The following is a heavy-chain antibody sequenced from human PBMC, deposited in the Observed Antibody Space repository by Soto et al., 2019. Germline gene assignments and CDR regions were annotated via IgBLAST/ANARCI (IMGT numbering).Heavy chain of an antibody. CDR3: AKNGQPPCYFYGMDV. V-gene: IGHV1-18*01. J-gene: IGHJ6*02. CDR2: VSGYNGDT. CDR1: GYTFSRYG. Sequence: QGQLVQSGPEVKKPGASVKVSCKASGYTFSRYGISWVRQAPGQGLEWMGWVSGYNGDTQYAQKVQGRVTMTIDTSPYTAYMEVRSLTSYDTAIYYCAKNGQPPCYFYGMDVWGQGTTVTVSS. D-gene: IGHD2-8*01.